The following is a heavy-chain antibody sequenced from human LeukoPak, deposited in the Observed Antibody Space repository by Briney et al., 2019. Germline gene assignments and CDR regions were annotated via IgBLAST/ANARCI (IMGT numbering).Heavy chain of an antibody. D-gene: IGHD3-16*01. V-gene: IGHV3-74*01. CDR3: VRGGGYYFDY. Sequence: GGSLRLSCAASGLTFSRYWMHWVRQAPGKGLVWVSRLNSDGSSTTYADSVRGRFTTSRDNAKNTLYLQMNSLRAEDTAVYYCVRGGGYYFDYWGQGTLITVSS. CDR2: LNSDGSST. J-gene: IGHJ4*02. CDR1: GLTFSRYW.